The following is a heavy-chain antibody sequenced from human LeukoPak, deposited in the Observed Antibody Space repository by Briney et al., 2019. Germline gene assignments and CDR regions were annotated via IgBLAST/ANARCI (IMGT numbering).Heavy chain of an antibody. CDR3: ASESGYSYASYFDY. CDR1: GGSISSSSYY. CDR2: IYYSGST. D-gene: IGHD5-18*01. J-gene: IGHJ4*02. V-gene: IGHV4-39*01. Sequence: PSETLSLTCTVSGGSISSSSYYWGWIRQPPGKGLEWIGSIYYSGSTYYNPSLKSRVTISVDASKNQFSLKLSSVTAADTAVYYCASESGYSYASYFDYWGQGTLVTVSS.